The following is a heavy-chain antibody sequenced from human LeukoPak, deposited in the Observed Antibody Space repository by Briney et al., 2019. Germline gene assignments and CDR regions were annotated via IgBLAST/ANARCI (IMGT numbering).Heavy chain of an antibody. CDR1: GGSISSYY. CDR3: ARSLGTILNYYGMDV. Sequence: SETLSLTCTVSGGSISSYYWSWIRQPPGKGLEWIGYIYYSGSTNYNPSLKSRVTISVDTSKNQFSLKLSSVTATDTAVYYCARSLGTILNYYGMDVWGQGTTVTVSS. J-gene: IGHJ6*02. D-gene: IGHD5-12*01. CDR2: IYYSGST. V-gene: IGHV4-59*08.